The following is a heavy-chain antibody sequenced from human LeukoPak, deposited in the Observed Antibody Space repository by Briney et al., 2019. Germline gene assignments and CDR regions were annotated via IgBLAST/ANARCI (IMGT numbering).Heavy chain of an antibody. CDR2: IYTSGST. CDR1: DGSISSYY. J-gene: IGHJ5*02. Sequence: SETLSLTCTVSDGSISSYYWSWIRQPAGKGLEWIGRIYTSGSTNYNPSLKSRVTMSVDTSKNQFSLKLSSVTAADTAVYYCARVLVVAATPTEVNNWFDPWGQGTLVTVSS. D-gene: IGHD2-15*01. V-gene: IGHV4-4*07. CDR3: ARVLVVAATPTEVNNWFDP.